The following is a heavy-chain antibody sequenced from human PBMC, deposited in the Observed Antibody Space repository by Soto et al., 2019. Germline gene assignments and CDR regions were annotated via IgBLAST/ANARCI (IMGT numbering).Heavy chain of an antibody. CDR3: ARMAVTTPSYYYYYMDV. CDR1: GFTFSSYG. J-gene: IGHJ6*03. Sequence: GGSLRLSCAASGFTFSSYGMHWVRQAPGKGLEWVAVIWYDGSNKYYADSVKGRFTISRDNSKNTLYLQMNSLRAEDTAVYYCARMAVTTPSYYYYYMDVWGKGTTVTVSS. D-gene: IGHD4-17*01. V-gene: IGHV3-33*01. CDR2: IWYDGSNK.